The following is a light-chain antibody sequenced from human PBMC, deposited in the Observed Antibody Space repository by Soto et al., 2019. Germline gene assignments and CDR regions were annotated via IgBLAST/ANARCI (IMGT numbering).Light chain of an antibody. CDR3: QETYSIPIT. J-gene: IGKJ5*01. CDR2: ESS. V-gene: IGKV1-39*01. Sequence: DVQMTQSPSSLSASVGDRVTITYRASQNIVTYLNWYQQKPEKAPKLLIYESSNLQSGVSSRFSGSGSETDFTLTISSLQPEDSATYFCQETYSIPITFGQGTRLEIK. CDR1: QNIVTY.